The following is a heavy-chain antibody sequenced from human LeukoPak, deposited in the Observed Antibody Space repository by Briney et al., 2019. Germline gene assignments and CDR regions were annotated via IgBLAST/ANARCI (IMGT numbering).Heavy chain of an antibody. V-gene: IGHV1-69*01. J-gene: IGHJ6*04. CDR2: IIPIFGTA. Sequence: SVEVSCKASGGTFSSYAISWVRQAPGQGLEWMGGIIPIFGTANYAQKFQGRVTITADESTSTAYMELSSLRSEDTAVYYCARDNRPYYYYYGMDVRGKGTTVTVSS. CDR1: GGTFSSYA. D-gene: IGHD2/OR15-2a*01. CDR3: ARDNRPYYYYYGMDV.